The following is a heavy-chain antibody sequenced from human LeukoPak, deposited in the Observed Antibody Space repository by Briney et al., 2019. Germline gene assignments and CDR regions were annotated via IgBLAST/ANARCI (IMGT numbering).Heavy chain of an antibody. J-gene: IGHJ5*02. CDR3: VARLGYCSGTSCYEFDP. CDR1: GGSITSGSFY. CDR2: VYDSGSI. Sequence: PSETLSLTCTVSGGSITSGSFYWGWIRQPPGKGLEWIGSVYDSGSIYYNPSLKNRGTMSVDTPKNQFSLKLSSVTAADTAIYYCVARLGYCSGTSCYEFDPWGQGTLVTVSS. V-gene: IGHV4-39*01. D-gene: IGHD2-2*01.